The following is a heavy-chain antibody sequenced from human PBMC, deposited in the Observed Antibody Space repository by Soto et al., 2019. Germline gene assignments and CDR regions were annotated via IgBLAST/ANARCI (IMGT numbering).Heavy chain of an antibody. Sequence: GGSLRLSCAASGFTFSSYAMSWVRQAPGKGLEWVSAISGSGGSTYYADSVKGRFTISRDNSKNTLYLQMNSLRAEDTAVYYCAKADLYYDILTGYGIFGYWGQGTLVTVSS. CDR3: AKADLYYDILTGYGIFGY. D-gene: IGHD3-9*01. CDR2: ISGSGGST. J-gene: IGHJ4*02. CDR1: GFTFSSYA. V-gene: IGHV3-23*01.